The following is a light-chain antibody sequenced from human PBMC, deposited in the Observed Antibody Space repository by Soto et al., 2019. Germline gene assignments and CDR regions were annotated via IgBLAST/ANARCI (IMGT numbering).Light chain of an antibody. CDR2: DAS. J-gene: IGKJ1*01. CDR1: QRIANW. V-gene: IGKV1-5*01. CDR3: QQSTK. Sequence: DIQMTQSPSTLSASVGDRVTITCRTSQRIANWLAWYQQKPGKAPKRLIYDASTLESGVPSRFSGSGSGTEFTLTISSLQPDDFATYYCQQSTKFGQGTKVEIK.